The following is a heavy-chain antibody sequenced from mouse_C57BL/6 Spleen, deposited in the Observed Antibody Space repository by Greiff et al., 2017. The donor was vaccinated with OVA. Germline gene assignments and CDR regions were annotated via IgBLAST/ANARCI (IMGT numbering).Heavy chain of an antibody. V-gene: IGHV1-42*01. D-gene: IGHD1-1*01. CDR3: ARSDYYGSSSWYFDV. CDR1: GYSFTGYY. Sequence: EVQLQQSGPELVKPGASVKISCKASGYSFTGYYMNWVKQSPEKSLEWMGESNPSTGGTTYNQKFKAKATLTVDKSSSTAYMQLKSLTSEDSAVYYCARSDYYGSSSWYFDVWGTGTTVTVSS. J-gene: IGHJ1*03. CDR2: SNPSTGGT.